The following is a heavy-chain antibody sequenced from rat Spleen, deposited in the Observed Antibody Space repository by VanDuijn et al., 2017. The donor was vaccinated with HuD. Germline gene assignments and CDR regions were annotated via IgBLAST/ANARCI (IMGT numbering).Heavy chain of an antibody. V-gene: IGHV5-17*01. CDR3: APHYGGHGGFAY. Sequence: EVQLVESDGGLVQPGRSLKLSCAASGFTFSSFAMAWVRQAPKKGLEWVATITSGGSNTYYPDSVKGRFTISRDNAKSTLYLQMDSLRSEDTATYYCAPHYGGHGGFAYWGQGTLVTVSS. D-gene: IGHD1-11*01. CDR2: ITSGGSNT. J-gene: IGHJ3*01. CDR1: GFTFSSFA.